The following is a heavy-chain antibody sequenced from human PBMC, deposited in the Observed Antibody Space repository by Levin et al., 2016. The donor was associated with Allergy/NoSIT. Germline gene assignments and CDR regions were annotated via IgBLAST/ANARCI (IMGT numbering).Heavy chain of an antibody. CDR3: ARDRSLWFGELAPYGMDV. J-gene: IGHJ6*02. D-gene: IGHD3-10*01. CDR1: GYTFTSYG. Sequence: SVKVSCKTSGYTFTSYGISWVRQAPGQGLEWMGRIIPMIGTVNYAQKFKGRVTITADASTRTAYMELSRLRSEDTAVYYCARDRSLWFGELAPYGMDVWGQGTTVIVSS. CDR2: IIPMIGTV. V-gene: IGHV1-69*11.